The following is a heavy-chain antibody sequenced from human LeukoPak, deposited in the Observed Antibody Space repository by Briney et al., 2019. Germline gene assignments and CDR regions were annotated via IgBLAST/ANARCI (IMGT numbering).Heavy chain of an antibody. V-gene: IGHV4-61*02. D-gene: IGHD7-27*01. Sequence: SETLSLTCTVSGGSISSGTYYWRWIRQPAGKGLEWIGRISTSGSTDYNPSLKSRVTISVDMSKNQFSLKLSSVTAADTAVYYCAMGGGLGIVDYWGQGTLVTVSS. J-gene: IGHJ4*02. CDR3: AMGGGLGIVDY. CDR2: ISTSGST. CDR1: GGSISSGTYY.